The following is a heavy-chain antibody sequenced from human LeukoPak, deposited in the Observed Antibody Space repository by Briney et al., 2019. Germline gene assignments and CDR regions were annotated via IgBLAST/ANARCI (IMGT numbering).Heavy chain of an antibody. CDR3: AKVPSPIYCSSTSCYRLGWFDP. Sequence: GGSLRLSCAASGFTFSSYAMSCVRQAPGKGLEWVSAISGSGGSTYYADSVKGRFTISRDNSKNTLYLQMNSLRAEDTAVYYCAKVPSPIYCSSTSCYRLGWFDPWGQGTLVTVSS. CDR2: ISGSGGST. D-gene: IGHD2-2*01. V-gene: IGHV3-23*01. J-gene: IGHJ5*02. CDR1: GFTFSSYA.